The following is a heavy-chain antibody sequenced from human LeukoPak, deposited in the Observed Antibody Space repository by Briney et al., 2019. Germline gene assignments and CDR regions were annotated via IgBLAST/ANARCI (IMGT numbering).Heavy chain of an antibody. CDR3: ARDPTTVVTLPYYFDF. V-gene: IGHV4-34*01. CDR1: GGSFFGSH. Sequence: SETLSLTCAVSGGSFFGSHWNWIRQSPEEGREWIGEINHSGRTNYNPSLKSRVTISVDTSKSQFFLKLTSVTAANTAVYYCARDPTTVVTLPYYFDFWGQGTLVTVSA. D-gene: IGHD4-23*01. J-gene: IGHJ4*02. CDR2: INHSGRT.